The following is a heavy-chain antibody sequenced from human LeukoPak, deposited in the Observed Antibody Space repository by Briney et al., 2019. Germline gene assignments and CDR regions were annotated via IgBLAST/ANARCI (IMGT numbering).Heavy chain of an antibody. V-gene: IGHV4-59*08. CDR3: ARPSLDYGGIDAFDF. D-gene: IGHD4-23*01. Sequence: SETLSLTCTVSGGSISSYYWSWIRQPPGTGLEWIGFIYYSGSTNYNPSLKSRVTISVDTSKNQFSLKLSSVTAADTAVYYCARPSLDYGGIDAFDFWGQGTLVTVSS. J-gene: IGHJ3*01. CDR1: GGSISSYY. CDR2: IYYSGST.